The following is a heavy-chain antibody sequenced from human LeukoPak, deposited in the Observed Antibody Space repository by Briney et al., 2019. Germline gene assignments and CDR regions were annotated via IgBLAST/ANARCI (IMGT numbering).Heavy chain of an antibody. CDR2: IYPGDSDT. CDR1: GSSFTRYW. V-gene: IGHV5-51*01. CDR3: ARSGDYAFDY. Sequence: GESLKISCKGSGSSFTRYWIGWVRQMPGKGLEWMGIIYPGDSDTRYSPSFQGQVTTSADRSISTAYLQWSSLKASGTAMYYCARSGDYAFDYWGQGTLVTVSS. J-gene: IGHJ4*02. D-gene: IGHD4-17*01.